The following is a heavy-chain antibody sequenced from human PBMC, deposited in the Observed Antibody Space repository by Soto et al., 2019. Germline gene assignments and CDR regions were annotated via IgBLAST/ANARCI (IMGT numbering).Heavy chain of an antibody. CDR3: ARGPFDLYGDYVSDY. D-gene: IGHD4-17*01. CDR2: ISAYNGNT. Sequence: ASVKVSCKASGYTFTSYGISWVRQAPGQGLEWMGWISAYNGNTNYAQKLQGRVTMTTDTSTSTAYMELRSLRSDDTAVYYCARGPFDLYGDYVSDYWGQGTLVTVSS. CDR1: GYTFTSYG. V-gene: IGHV1-18*01. J-gene: IGHJ4*02.